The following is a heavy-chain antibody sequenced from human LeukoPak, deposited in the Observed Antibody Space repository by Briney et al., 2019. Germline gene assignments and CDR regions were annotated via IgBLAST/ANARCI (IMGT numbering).Heavy chain of an antibody. D-gene: IGHD5-24*01. Sequence: AGGSLRLSCAASGFTFSSYWMSWVRQAPGKGLEWVANIKQDGSEKYYVDSVKGRFTISRDNAKNSLYLQMNSLRAEDTAVYYCARERYLKVATTHGDYWGQGTLVTVSS. V-gene: IGHV3-7*01. CDR1: GFTFSSYW. CDR2: IKQDGSEK. J-gene: IGHJ4*02. CDR3: ARERYLKVATTHGDY.